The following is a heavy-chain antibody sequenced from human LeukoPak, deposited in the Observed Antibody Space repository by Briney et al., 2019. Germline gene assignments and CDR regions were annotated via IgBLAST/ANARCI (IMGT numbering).Heavy chain of an antibody. J-gene: IGHJ4*02. CDR2: FDPEDGET. CDR1: GYTLTELS. CDR3: ATVRYYDFWSGIYY. D-gene: IGHD3-3*01. Sequence: EASVTVSCKVSGYTLTELSMHWVRQAPGKGLEWMGGFDPEDGETIYAQKFQGRVTMTEDTSTDTAYMELSSLRSEDTAVYYCATVRYYDFWSGIYYWGQGTLVTVSS. V-gene: IGHV1-24*01.